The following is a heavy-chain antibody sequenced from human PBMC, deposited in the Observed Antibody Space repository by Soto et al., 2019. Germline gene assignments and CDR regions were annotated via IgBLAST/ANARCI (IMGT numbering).Heavy chain of an antibody. CDR3: ARGSFGVVISLDY. J-gene: IGHJ4*02. D-gene: IGHD3-3*01. Sequence: PSETLSLTCAVSGGSISSGGYSWSWIRQPPGKGLEWIGYIYHSGSTYYNPSLKSRVTISVDRSKNQFSLKLSSVTAADTAVYYCARGSFGVVISLDYWGQGTLVTVSS. V-gene: IGHV4-30-2*01. CDR1: GGSISSGGYS. CDR2: IYHSGST.